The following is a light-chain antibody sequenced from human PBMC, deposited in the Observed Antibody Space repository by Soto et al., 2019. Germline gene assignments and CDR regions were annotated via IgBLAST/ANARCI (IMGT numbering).Light chain of an antibody. CDR1: SSDFGGYNY. CDR3: CSYAGTFYV. V-gene: IGLV2-11*01. CDR2: DVS. J-gene: IGLJ1*01. Sequence: QSVLTQPRSVSGSPGQSVTISCTGTSSDFGGYNYVSWYQHHPGKAPKLMIYDVSERPSGVPDRSSGSKSGNTASMTISGLQAEDEDDYYSCSYAGTFYVFRTGTKVTVL.